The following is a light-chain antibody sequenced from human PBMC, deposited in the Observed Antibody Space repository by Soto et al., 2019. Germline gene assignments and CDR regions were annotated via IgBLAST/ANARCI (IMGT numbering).Light chain of an antibody. Sequence: DIQMTQSPSTLSASVGDRVTITCRASQSISSWLAWYQQRPGKAPKLLIYKASNLESGVPSRYSGSGSGTELPLTISRRHPDDVATYYCQMYYTYPCPFGPGTKVEL. CDR3: QMYYTYPCP. CDR1: QSISSW. CDR2: KAS. J-gene: IGKJ1*01. V-gene: IGKV1-5*03.